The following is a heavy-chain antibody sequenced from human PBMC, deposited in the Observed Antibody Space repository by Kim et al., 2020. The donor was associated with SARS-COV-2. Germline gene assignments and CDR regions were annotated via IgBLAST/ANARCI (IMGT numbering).Heavy chain of an antibody. J-gene: IGHJ6*02. D-gene: IGHD3-10*01. CDR2: IWYDGSNK. CDR3: AREGRGYYYYGMDV. V-gene: IGHV3-33*01. Sequence: GGSLRLSCAASGFTFSSYGMHWVRQAPGKGLEWVAVIWYDGSNKYYADSVKGRFTISRDNSKNTLYLQMNSLRAEDTAVYYCAREGRGYYYYGMDVWGQGTTVTVSS. CDR1: GFTFSSYG.